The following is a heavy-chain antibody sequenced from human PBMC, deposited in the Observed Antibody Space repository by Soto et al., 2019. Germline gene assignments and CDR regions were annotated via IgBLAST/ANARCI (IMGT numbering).Heavy chain of an antibody. Sequence: SETLSLTCAVSVGSISSSNWWSWVRQPPGKGLEWIGEIYHSGSTNYNPSLKSRVTISVDKSKNQFSLKLSSVTAADTAVYYCARGSSGWYKAFDIWGQGTMVTVSS. CDR2: IYHSGST. D-gene: IGHD6-19*01. J-gene: IGHJ3*02. CDR1: VGSISSSNW. CDR3: ARGSSGWYKAFDI. V-gene: IGHV4-4*02.